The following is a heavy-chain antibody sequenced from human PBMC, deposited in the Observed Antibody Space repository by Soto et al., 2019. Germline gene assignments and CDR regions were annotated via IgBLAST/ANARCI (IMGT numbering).Heavy chain of an antibody. CDR2: ISGSGGNT. D-gene: IGHD2-2*01. J-gene: IGHJ4*02. V-gene: IGHV3-23*01. Sequence: EVQLLESGGGLVQPGGSLTFSCAASGFTFSTYAMSWVRQAPGKGLEWVSTISGSGGNTYYADSVKGRITISRDNSKNTLNLQINSLRVEDTAVYYCTKAVVVGYYAFDYWGQGTLVTVSS. CDR1: GFTFSTYA. CDR3: TKAVVVGYYAFDY.